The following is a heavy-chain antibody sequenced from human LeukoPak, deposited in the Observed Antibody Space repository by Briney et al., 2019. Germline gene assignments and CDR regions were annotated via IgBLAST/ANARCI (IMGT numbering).Heavy chain of an antibody. Sequence: SETLSLTCTVSGGSISSGSYYWSWIRQPAGKGLEWIGRIYTSGSTNYNPSLKSRVTISVDTSKNQFSLKLSSVTAADTAVYYCARAPRRSGYYSQYWYFDLWGRGTLVTVSS. D-gene: IGHD3-22*01. CDR2: IYTSGST. CDR3: ARAPRRSGYYSQYWYFDL. J-gene: IGHJ2*01. CDR1: GGSISSGSYY. V-gene: IGHV4-61*02.